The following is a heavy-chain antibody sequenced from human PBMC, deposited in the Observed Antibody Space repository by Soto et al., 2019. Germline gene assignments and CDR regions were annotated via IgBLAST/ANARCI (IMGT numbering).Heavy chain of an antibody. Sequence: QVQLVQSGAEVKKPGSSVKVSCKASGGTFSSYTISWVRQAPGQGLEWMGRIIPILGIANYAQKFQGRVXITADKSTSTXXMXLXXLRSEDTAVYYCARDPFDSPYYYGSGSHGRYGMDVWGQGTTVTVSS. CDR3: ARDPFDSPYYYGSGSHGRYGMDV. D-gene: IGHD3-10*01. CDR1: GGTFSSYT. J-gene: IGHJ6*02. V-gene: IGHV1-69*08. CDR2: IIPILGIA.